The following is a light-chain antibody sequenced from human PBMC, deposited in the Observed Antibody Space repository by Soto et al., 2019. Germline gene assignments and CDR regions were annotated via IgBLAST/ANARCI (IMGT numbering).Light chain of an antibody. CDR3: SSYTTSSPVV. CDR2: EVS. V-gene: IGLV2-14*01. Sequence: QSALTQPASVSGSPGQSINISSTGTSSDVGGYNYVSWYQQHPGKAPKLMIYEVSNRPSGVSNRFSGSKSGNTASLTISGLQAEDEADYYCSSYTTSSPVVFGGGTKLTVL. J-gene: IGLJ2*01. CDR1: SSDVGGYNY.